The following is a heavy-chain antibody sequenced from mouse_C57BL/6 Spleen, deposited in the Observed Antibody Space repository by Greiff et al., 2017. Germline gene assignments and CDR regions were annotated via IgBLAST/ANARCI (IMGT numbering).Heavy chain of an antibody. V-gene: IGHV5-17*01. CDR1: GFTFSDYG. Sequence: EVKLVESGGGLVKPGGSLKLSCAASGFTFSDYGMHWVRQAPEKGLEWVAYISSGSSTIYYADKVKGRFTISRDNAKNTLFLQMTSLRSEDTAMYYCARGGSSLYAMDYWGQGTSVTVSS. CDR2: ISSGSSTI. D-gene: IGHD1-1*01. J-gene: IGHJ4*01. CDR3: ARGGSSLYAMDY.